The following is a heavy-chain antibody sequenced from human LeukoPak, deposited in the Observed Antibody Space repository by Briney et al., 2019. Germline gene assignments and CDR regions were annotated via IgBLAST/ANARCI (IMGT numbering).Heavy chain of an antibody. CDR2: INPNSGGT. CDR3: ARDLQGLRLGE. CDR1: GYTFTGYY. J-gene: IGHJ4*02. D-gene: IGHD3-16*01. Sequence: ASVKVSCKASGYTFTGYYMHWVRQAPGQGLEWMGWINPNSGGTNYAQKFQGRVTMTRDTSISTAYMELSSLRSEDTAVYYCARDLQGLRLGEWGQGTLVTVSS. V-gene: IGHV1-2*02.